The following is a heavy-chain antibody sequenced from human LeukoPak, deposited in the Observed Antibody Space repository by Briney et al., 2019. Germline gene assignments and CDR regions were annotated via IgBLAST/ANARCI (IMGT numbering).Heavy chain of an antibody. CDR2: IYSGGRT. V-gene: IGHV3-53*01. D-gene: IGHD3-10*01. CDR1: GLTVRSNY. J-gene: IGHJ4*02. Sequence: SGGSLRLSCAASGLTVRSNYMSWVRQAPGKGLEWVSVIYSGGRTYYEDSVKGRFTISRDNSKNTLSLQMNSLRAEDTAVYYCAREKGRGVISPYYDYWGQGTLVTVSS. CDR3: AREKGRGVISPYYDY.